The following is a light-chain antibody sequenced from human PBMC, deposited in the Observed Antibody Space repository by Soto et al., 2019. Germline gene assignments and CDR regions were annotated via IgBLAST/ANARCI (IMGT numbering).Light chain of an antibody. CDR2: VAS. V-gene: IGKV3-20*01. Sequence: EIVLTQSPGTLSLSPGERATLSCRASQSISSSYLAWYQQKPGQAPRLLIYVASNTATGIPDRFSGSGSGTDFTLAINRLEPEDFAVYYCQQYGSSSYTFGQGTKLDI. CDR3: QQYGSSSYT. CDR1: QSISSSY. J-gene: IGKJ2*01.